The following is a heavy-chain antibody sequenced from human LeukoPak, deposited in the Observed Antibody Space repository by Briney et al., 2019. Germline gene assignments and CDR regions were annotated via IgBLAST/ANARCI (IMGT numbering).Heavy chain of an antibody. J-gene: IGHJ4*02. CDR2: INPNSGGT. CDR3: TRGSYYDSSGYSGVRLFDY. CDR1: GYTFTCYY. Sequence: ASVKVSCKASGYTFTCYYMPWVRQAPGQGLEWMGWINPNSGGTNYAQKFQGRVTMTSDTSISTAYMELSRLRSDDTALYYCTRGSYYDSSGYSGVRLFDYWGQGTPVTVPS. V-gene: IGHV1-2*02. D-gene: IGHD3-22*01.